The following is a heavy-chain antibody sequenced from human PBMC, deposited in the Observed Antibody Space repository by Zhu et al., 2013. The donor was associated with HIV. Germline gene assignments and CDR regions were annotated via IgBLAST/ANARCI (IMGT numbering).Heavy chain of an antibody. Sequence: QVQLVQSGAEVKKPGSSVKVSCKASGGTFSSYAISWVRQAPGQGLEWMGGIIPIFGTANYAQKFQGRVTITADKSTSTAYMELSSLRSEDTAVYYCASSIVGATSLYYYYGMDVWGQGTTGHRLL. J-gene: IGHJ6*02. CDR1: GGTFSSYA. CDR2: IIPIFGTA. V-gene: IGHV1-69*06. D-gene: IGHD1-26*01. CDR3: ASSIVGATSLYYYYGMDV.